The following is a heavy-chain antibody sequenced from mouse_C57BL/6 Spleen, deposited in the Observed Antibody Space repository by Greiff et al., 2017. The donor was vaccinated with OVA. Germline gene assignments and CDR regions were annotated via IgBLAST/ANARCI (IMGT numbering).Heavy chain of an antibody. Sequence: EVKLMESGPGLVKPSQSLSLTCSVTGYSITSGYYWNWIRQFPGNKLEWMGYISYDGSNNYKPSLKNRISITRDTSKNQFFLKLNSVTTEDTATYYCAREDSSGYLYYAMDYWGQGTSVTVSS. V-gene: IGHV3-6*01. CDR3: AREDSSGYLYYAMDY. J-gene: IGHJ4*01. CDR2: ISYDGSN. D-gene: IGHD3-2*02. CDR1: GYSITSGYY.